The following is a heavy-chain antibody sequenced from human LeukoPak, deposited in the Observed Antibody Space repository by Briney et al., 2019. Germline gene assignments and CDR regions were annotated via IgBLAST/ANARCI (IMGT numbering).Heavy chain of an antibody. CDR2: IKQDGSEK. V-gene: IGHV3-7*01. D-gene: IGHD3-3*01. Sequence: PGGSLRLSCAASGFTFSSYWMSWVRQAPGKGLEWVANIKQDGSEKYYVDSAKGRFTISRDNAKNSLYLQMNSLRAEDTAVYYCAAQYYDFWSGYSPMDVWGQGTTVTVSS. CDR3: AAQYYDFWSGYSPMDV. J-gene: IGHJ6*02. CDR1: GFTFSSYW.